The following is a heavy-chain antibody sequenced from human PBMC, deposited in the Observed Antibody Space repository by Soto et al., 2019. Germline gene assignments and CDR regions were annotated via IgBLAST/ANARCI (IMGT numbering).Heavy chain of an antibody. J-gene: IGHJ4*02. CDR3: ARVGQRWLQLGIVYFDY. CDR2: IIPIFGTA. CDR1: GGTFSSYA. V-gene: IGHV1-69*01. D-gene: IGHD5-12*01. Sequence: QVQLVQSGAEVKKPGSSVKVSCKASGGTFSSYAISWVRQAPGHGLEWMGGIIPIFGTANYAQKFQGRVTITADESTSTAYMELSSLRSEDTAVYYCARVGQRWLQLGIVYFDYWGQGTLVTVSS.